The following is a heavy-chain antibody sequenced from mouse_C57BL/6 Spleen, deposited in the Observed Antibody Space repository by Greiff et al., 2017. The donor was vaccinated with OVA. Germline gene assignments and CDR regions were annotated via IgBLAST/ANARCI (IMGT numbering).Heavy chain of an antibody. CDR1: GYTFTSYW. D-gene: IGHD1-1*01. J-gene: IGHJ2*01. CDR2: IDPSDSET. CDR3: ARGCYGSSLDY. Sequence: VQLQQPGAELVRPGSSVKLSCKASGYTFTSYWMHWVKQRPIQGLEWIGNIDPSDSETHYNQKFKDKATLTVDKSSSTAYMQLSSLTSEDSAVYYCARGCYGSSLDYWGQGTTLTVSS. V-gene: IGHV1-52*01.